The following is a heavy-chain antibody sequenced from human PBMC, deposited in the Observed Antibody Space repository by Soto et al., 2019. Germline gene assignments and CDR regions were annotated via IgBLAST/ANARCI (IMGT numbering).Heavy chain of an antibody. D-gene: IGHD2-21*01. V-gene: IGHV3-21*01. J-gene: IGHJ6*03. Sequence: PGGSLRLSCAASGFTFSSYSMNWVRQAPGKGLEWVSSISSSSSYIYYADSVKGRFTISRDNAKSSLYLQMNSLRAEDTAVYYCARDGAYCGGDCYSHYFYMDVWGKGTTVTVSS. CDR1: GFTFSSYS. CDR3: ARDGAYCGGDCYSHYFYMDV. CDR2: ISSSSSYI.